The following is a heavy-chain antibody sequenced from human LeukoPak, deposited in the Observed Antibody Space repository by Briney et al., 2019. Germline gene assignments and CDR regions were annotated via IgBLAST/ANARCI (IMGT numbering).Heavy chain of an antibody. J-gene: IGHJ4*02. V-gene: IGHV4-34*01. Sequence: SETLSLTCAVYGGSFSGYYWSWIRQPPGKGLEWIGEINHSGSTNYNPSLKSRVTISVDMSKNQFSLKLTSVAAADTAVYYCASGPGTSMVRGVSPKYWGQGTLVTVSS. D-gene: IGHD3-10*01. CDR1: GGSFSGYY. CDR3: ASGPGTSMVRGVSPKY. CDR2: INHSGST.